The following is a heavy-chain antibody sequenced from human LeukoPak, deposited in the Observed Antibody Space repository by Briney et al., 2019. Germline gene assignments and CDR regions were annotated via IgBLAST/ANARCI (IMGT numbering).Heavy chain of an antibody. Sequence: GGSLRLSCAASGFTFSSYSMNWVRQAPGKGLEWVSSISSSSYIYYADSVKGRFTISRDNAKNSLYLQMNSLRAEDTAVYYCAREEDYGDYGDYWGQGTLVTVSS. J-gene: IGHJ4*02. D-gene: IGHD4-17*01. CDR2: ISSSSYI. V-gene: IGHV3-21*01. CDR3: AREEDYGDYGDY. CDR1: GFTFSSYS.